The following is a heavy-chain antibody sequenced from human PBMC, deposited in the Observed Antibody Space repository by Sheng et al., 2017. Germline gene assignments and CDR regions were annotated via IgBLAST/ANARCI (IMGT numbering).Heavy chain of an antibody. J-gene: IGHJ4*02. CDR3: VKDTSIVGAIDY. CDR2: VSGSGGST. V-gene: IGHV3-23*04. Sequence: EVQLVESGGGLAQPGGSLRLSCAASGFTFSNYAMSWVRQAPGKGLEWVSRVSGSGGSTYYADSVKGRFTIFRDNSKRTLNLQMNSLRAEDTAVYYCVKDTSIVGAIDYWGQGTLVTVSS. D-gene: IGHD1-26*01. CDR1: GFTFSNYA.